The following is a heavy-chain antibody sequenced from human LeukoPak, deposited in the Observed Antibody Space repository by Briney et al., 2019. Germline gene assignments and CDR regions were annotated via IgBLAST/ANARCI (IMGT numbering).Heavy chain of an antibody. J-gene: IGHJ4*02. CDR2: ISDSGGST. Sequence: PGGSLRLSCAASGFTFSSYAMSWVRQAPGKGLEWVSAISDSGGSTYYADSVKGRFTISRDNSKNTLYLQMNTLRAEDTAVYYCARGASGSYYRIDYWGQGTLVTVSS. D-gene: IGHD3-10*01. CDR1: GFTFSSYA. V-gene: IGHV3-23*01. CDR3: ARGASGSYYRIDY.